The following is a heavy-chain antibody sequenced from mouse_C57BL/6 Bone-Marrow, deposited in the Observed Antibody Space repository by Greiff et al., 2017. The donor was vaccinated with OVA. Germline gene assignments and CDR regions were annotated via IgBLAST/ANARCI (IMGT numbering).Heavy chain of an antibody. V-gene: IGHV5-9*01. CDR2: ISGGGGNT. Sequence: EVQGVESGGGLVKPGGSLKLSCAASGFTFSSYTMSWVRQTPEKRLEWVATISGGGGNTYYPDSVKGRFTISRDNAKNTLYRQMSSLRAEDTALYYCARQNRGAMDYWGQGTSVTVSS. CDR1: GFTFSSYT. D-gene: IGHD5-1-1*01. J-gene: IGHJ4*01. CDR3: ARQNRGAMDY.